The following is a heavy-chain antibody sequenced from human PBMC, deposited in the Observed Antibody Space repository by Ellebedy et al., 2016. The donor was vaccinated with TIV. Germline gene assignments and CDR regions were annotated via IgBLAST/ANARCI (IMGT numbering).Heavy chain of an antibody. D-gene: IGHD6-13*01. CDR2: IKEDGSAP. J-gene: IGHJ4*02. Sequence: GESLKISCDASGFRFSDYWMSWVRQAPGKGLGWVANIKEDGSAPYYVDSVKGRFFISRDNTKKSLYLQMNSLRAEDTAVYYCARDASGYDCWGQGTLVTVSS. CDR3: ARDASGYDC. CDR1: GFRFSDYW. V-gene: IGHV3-7*01.